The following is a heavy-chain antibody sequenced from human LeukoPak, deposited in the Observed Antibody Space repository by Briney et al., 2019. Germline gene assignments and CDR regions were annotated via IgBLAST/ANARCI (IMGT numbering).Heavy chain of an antibody. J-gene: IGHJ4*02. V-gene: IGHV3-23*01. CDR2: ISASGSNT. D-gene: IGHD3-22*01. Sequence: GGSLRLSCAASGFTFSKYGMTWVRQAPGKGLEWVSAISASGSNTYYADSVKDRFTISRDNSKNTLYLQMNSLRAEDTAVYYCARDLTGDYYDSRGYGYWGQGTLVTVSS. CDR1: GFTFSKYG. CDR3: ARDLTGDYYDSRGYGY.